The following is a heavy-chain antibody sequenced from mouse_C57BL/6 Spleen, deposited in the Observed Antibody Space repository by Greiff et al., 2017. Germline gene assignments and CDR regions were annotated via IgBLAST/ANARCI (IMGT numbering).Heavy chain of an antibody. CDR1: GYTFTSYG. Sequence: VQLQQSGAELARPGASVKLSCTASGYTFTSYGISWVKQRPGQGLEWIGEIYPRSGNTYYNEKFKGKAKLTADKSSSTAYMELRRLTSEDSAVYFCARSGLGTTVVEDYYAMEDWGQGTSVTVSS. J-gene: IGHJ4*01. CDR2: IYPRSGNT. CDR3: ARSGLGTTVVEDYYAMED. V-gene: IGHV1-81*01. D-gene: IGHD1-1*01.